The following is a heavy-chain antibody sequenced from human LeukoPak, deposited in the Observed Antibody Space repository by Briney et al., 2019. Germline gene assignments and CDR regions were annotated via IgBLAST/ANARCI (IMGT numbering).Heavy chain of an antibody. CDR3: AKVSIAAHPTSGVWFGP. Sequence: GGSLRLSCAASGFTFSSYAMSWVRQAPGKGLEWVPAISGSGGSTYYADSVKGRFTISRDNSKNTLYLQMNSLRAEDTAVYYCAKVSIAAHPTSGVWFGPWGQGTLVTVSS. V-gene: IGHV3-23*01. J-gene: IGHJ5*02. D-gene: IGHD6-6*01. CDR2: ISGSGGST. CDR1: GFTFSSYA.